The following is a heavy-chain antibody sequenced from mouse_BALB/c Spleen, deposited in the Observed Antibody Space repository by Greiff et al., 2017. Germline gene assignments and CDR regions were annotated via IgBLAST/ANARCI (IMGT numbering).Heavy chain of an antibody. CDR3: ARSTTTMIRRDAMDY. D-gene: IGHD2-4*01. V-gene: IGHV1S135*01. J-gene: IGHJ4*01. CDR2: IDPYNGGT. CDR1: GYAFTSYN. Sequence: EVKVVESGPELVKPGASVKVSCKASGYAFTSYNMYWVKQSHGKSLEWIGYIDPYNGGTSYNQKFKGKATLTVDKSSSTAYMHLNSLTSEDSAVYYCARSTTTMIRRDAMDYWGQGTSVTVSS.